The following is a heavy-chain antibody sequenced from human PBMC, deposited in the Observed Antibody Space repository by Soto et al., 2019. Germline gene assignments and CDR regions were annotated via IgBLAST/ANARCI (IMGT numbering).Heavy chain of an antibody. CDR1: GYTFTSYD. Sequence: QVQLVQSGAEVKKPGASVKVSCKASGYTFTSYDINWVRQATGQGLEWMGWMNPNSGNTGYAQKFQGRVTMTRNTSFRTAYMELSSLRSEETAVYYCASEKSSYGMDVWGQGTTVTVSS. J-gene: IGHJ6*02. CDR3: ASEKSSYGMDV. V-gene: IGHV1-8*02. CDR2: MNPNSGNT.